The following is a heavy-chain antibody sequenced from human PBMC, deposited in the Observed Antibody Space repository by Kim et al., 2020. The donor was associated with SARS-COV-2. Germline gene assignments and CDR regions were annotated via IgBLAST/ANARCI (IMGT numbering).Heavy chain of an antibody. V-gene: IGHV4-34*01. Sequence: KSRCTISVDTSKNQFSLKLSSVTAADTAVYYCARGEGLLWFGENNDAFDIWGQGTMVTVSS. D-gene: IGHD3-10*01. J-gene: IGHJ3*02. CDR3: ARGEGLLWFGENNDAFDI.